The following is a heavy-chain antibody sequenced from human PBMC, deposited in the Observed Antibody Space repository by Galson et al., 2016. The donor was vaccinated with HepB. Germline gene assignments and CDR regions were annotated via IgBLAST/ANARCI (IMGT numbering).Heavy chain of an antibody. CDR3: VVGLDY. Sequence: SETLSLTCTVSGGSISTYYWSWIRQPPGKGLEWIGYIYSSGNTNHNPSLKSRVTISVDMSKNQFSLKMRSVIAADTAVYYCVVGLDYWGQGTLVTVSS. V-gene: IGHV4-59*03. CDR2: IYSSGNT. J-gene: IGHJ4*02. CDR1: GGSISTYY. D-gene: IGHD2-15*01.